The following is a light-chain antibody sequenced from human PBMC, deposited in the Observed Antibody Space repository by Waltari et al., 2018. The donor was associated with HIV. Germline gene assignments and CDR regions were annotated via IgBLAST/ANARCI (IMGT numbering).Light chain of an antibody. CDR2: RKH. J-gene: IGLJ1*01. V-gene: IGLV1-47*01. Sequence: QSVLTQPPSASGTPGQRVTSSCSGASPDIGSNYVYWYQQLPGTSPNLLNFRKHHRAPGVPDLFFGSKSGTSASLAIGGLRSEDEADYYCAAWVVSLGGAYVFGTGTKVAVL. CDR1: SPDIGSNY. CDR3: AAWVVSLGGAYV.